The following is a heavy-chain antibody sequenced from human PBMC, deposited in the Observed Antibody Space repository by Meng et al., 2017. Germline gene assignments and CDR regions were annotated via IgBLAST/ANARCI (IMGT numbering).Heavy chain of an antibody. CDR1: CGSVSSGSYY. CDR3: ARDGDYYGSGSYYYYFDY. J-gene: IGHJ4*02. Sequence: VQVQESGPGLVRPSETLSLTCTVSCGSVSSGSYYWSWIRQPPGKGLEWIGYIYYSGSTNYNPSLKSRVTISVDTSKNQFSLKLSSVTAADTAVYYCARDGDYYGSGSYYYYFDYWGQGTLVTVSS. D-gene: IGHD3-10*01. CDR2: IYYSGST. V-gene: IGHV4-61*01.